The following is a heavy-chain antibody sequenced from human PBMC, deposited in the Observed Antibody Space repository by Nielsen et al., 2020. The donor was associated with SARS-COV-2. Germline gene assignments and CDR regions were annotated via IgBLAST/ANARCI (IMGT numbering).Heavy chain of an antibody. CDR2: IYYSGST. J-gene: IGHJ4*02. CDR3: AGLSSALDY. D-gene: IGHD3-22*01. Sequence: GSLRLSCTVSGGSISSSSYYWGWIRQPPGKGLEWIGSIYYSGSTYYNPSLKSRVTISVDTSKNQFSLKLISVTAADTAVYYCAGLSSALDYWGQGTLVTVSS. V-gene: IGHV4-39*07. CDR1: GGSISSSSYY.